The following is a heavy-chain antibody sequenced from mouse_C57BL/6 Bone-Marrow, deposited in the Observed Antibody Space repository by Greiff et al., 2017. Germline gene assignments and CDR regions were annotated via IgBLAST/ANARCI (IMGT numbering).Heavy chain of an antibody. V-gene: IGHV1-22*01. CDR3: GSPLNCAWFAY. J-gene: IGHJ3*01. CDR2: INPNNGGT. CDR1: GYTFTDYN. D-gene: IGHD4-1*01. Sequence: EVKLEESGPELVKPGASVKMSCKASGYTFTDYNMHWVKQSHGKSLEWIGYINPNNGGTSYNQKFKGKATLTVNKSSSTAYMELRSLTSEDSAVYYCGSPLNCAWFAYWGQGTLVTVSA.